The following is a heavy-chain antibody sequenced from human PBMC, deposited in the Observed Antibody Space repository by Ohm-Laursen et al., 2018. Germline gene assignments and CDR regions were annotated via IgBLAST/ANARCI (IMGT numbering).Heavy chain of an antibody. J-gene: IGHJ4*02. Sequence: SLRLSCAASGFTFSRLCMTWVRQAPGKGLEWVASINEDGTKTYYVDSVKGRFTVSRDNAKNSLYLQMNSLRAEDTAVFYCASLVRVRDLDSWGQGTLVIVSS. CDR2: INEDGTKT. V-gene: IGHV3-7*01. CDR3: ASLVRVRDLDS. CDR1: GFTFSRLC. D-gene: IGHD3-10*01.